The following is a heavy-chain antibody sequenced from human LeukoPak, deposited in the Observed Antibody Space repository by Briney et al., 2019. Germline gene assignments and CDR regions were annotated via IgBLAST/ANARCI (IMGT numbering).Heavy chain of an antibody. CDR1: GFTFSSYS. J-gene: IGHJ4*02. D-gene: IGHD3-9*01. Sequence: GGSLRLSCAASGFTFSSYSMNWVRQAPGKGLEWVSYISSSSSTIYYADSVKGRFTISRDNAKNSLYLQMNSLRAEDTAAYYCARDGPVLRYFDTLPSCVDYWGQGTLVTVSS. CDR3: ARDGPVLRYFDTLPSCVDY. V-gene: IGHV3-48*04. CDR2: ISSSSSTI.